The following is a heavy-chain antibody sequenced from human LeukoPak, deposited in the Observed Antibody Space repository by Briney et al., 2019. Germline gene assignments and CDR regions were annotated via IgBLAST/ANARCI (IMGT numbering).Heavy chain of an antibody. CDR1: GFTFSSYA. D-gene: IGHD1-26*01. CDR2: ISGSGGGT. CDR3: AKDRWVGELPDY. Sequence: GGSLRLSRAASGFTFSSYAMSWVRQAPGKGLEWVSAISGSGGGTYYADSVKGRFTISRDNSKNTLYLQMNSLRAEDTAVYYCAKDRWVGELPDYWGQGTLVTVSS. J-gene: IGHJ4*02. V-gene: IGHV3-23*01.